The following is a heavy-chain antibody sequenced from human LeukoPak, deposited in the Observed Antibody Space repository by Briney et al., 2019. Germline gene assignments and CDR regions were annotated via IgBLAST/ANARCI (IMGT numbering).Heavy chain of an antibody. CDR3: AKVRVTRDWYKDAFDI. D-gene: IGHD1-1*01. CDR2: ITGTGGST. J-gene: IGHJ3*02. CDR1: GFSFTSSW. Sequence: QAGGSLRLSCAASGFSFTSSWMTWVRQAPGKGLEWVSAITGTGGSTYYAASVKGRFTVSRDNSKNTLYLQMSSLRAEDTAMYYCAKVRVTRDWYKDAFDIWGQGTRVTVSS. V-gene: IGHV3-23*01.